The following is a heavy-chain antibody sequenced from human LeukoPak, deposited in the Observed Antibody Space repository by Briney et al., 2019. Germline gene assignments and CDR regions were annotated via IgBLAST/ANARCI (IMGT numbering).Heavy chain of an antibody. CDR3: ARQVVPAARRGNDWFDP. CDR2: INHSGST. Sequence: PSETLSLTCAVYGGSFSGYYWSWIRQPPGKGLEWIGEINHSGSTNYNPSLKSRVTISVDTSKNQFSLKLSTVTAADTAVYYCARQVVPAARRGNDWFDPWGQGTLVTFSS. CDR1: GGSFSGYY. V-gene: IGHV4-34*01. D-gene: IGHD2-2*01. J-gene: IGHJ5*02.